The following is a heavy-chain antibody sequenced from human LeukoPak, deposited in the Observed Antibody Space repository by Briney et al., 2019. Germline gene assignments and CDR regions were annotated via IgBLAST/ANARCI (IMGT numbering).Heavy chain of an antibody. CDR3: ARDLQSGAAMFDY. CDR2: ITAYNGNT. CDR1: GYTFSSYG. J-gene: IGHJ4*02. D-gene: IGHD2-2*01. Sequence: GASVKVSCKASGYTFSSYGISWARQAPGEGLEWMGWITAYNGNTNYAQKFQGRITMTTDTPRSTAYMELRSLRSDDTAVYYCARDLQSGAAMFDYWGQGTLVTVSS. V-gene: IGHV1-18*01.